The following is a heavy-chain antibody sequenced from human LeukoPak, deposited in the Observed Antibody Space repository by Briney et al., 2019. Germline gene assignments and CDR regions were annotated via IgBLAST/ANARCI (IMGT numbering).Heavy chain of an antibody. V-gene: IGHV1-2*02. CDR3: ARGRKNCRGGGSCYSPALYYFDY. D-gene: IGHD2-15*01. J-gene: IGHJ4*02. CDR1: GYTFTGYY. Sequence: ASVKVSCKASGYTFTGYYMHWVRQAPGQGLEWMGWINPNSGGTNYAQKFQGRVTITRNTSISTAYMELSSLRSEDTAVYYCARGRKNCRGGGSCYSPALYYFDYWGQGTLVTVSS. CDR2: INPNSGGT.